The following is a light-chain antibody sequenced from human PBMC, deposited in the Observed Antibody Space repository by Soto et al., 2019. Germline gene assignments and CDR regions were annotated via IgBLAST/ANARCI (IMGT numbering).Light chain of an antibody. CDR1: SSDVGGYNS. J-gene: IGLJ1*01. V-gene: IGLV2-11*01. CDR3: CSYAGTYTFV. CDR2: AVT. Sequence: QSALTQPRSVSGSPGQSVTISCTGTSSDVGGYNSVSWYQQHPGKAPKLMIYAVTKQPSGVPARFSGSKSGNTASLTISGLQAEDEADYYCCSYAGTYTFVFGTGTKVTVL.